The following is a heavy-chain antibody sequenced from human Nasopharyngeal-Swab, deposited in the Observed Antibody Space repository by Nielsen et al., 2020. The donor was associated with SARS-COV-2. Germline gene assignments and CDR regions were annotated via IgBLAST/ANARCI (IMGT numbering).Heavy chain of an antibody. J-gene: IGHJ6*03. CDR3: AKLGGLYDFWSGYYDYMDV. Sequence: GGSLRLSCAASGFTFSSYAMSWVRQAPGKGLEWVSAISGSGGSTYYADSVKGRFTISRDNSKNTLYLQMNSLRAEDTALYYCAKLGGLYDFWSGYYDYMDVWAKGPRSPSP. CDR1: GFTFSSYA. D-gene: IGHD3-3*01. CDR2: ISGSGGST. V-gene: IGHV3-23*01.